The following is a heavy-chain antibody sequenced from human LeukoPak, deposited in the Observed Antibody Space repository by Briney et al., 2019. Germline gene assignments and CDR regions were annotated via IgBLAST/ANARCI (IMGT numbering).Heavy chain of an antibody. V-gene: IGHV4-31*03. Sequence: SQTLSLTCTVSGGSISSGGYYWSWIRQHPGKGLEWIGYIYYSGSTYYNPSLKSRVTISVDTSKSQFSLKLSSVTAADTAVYYCARGSYDSSGYYVDAFDIWGQGTMVTVSS. D-gene: IGHD3-22*01. J-gene: IGHJ3*02. CDR1: GGSISSGGYY. CDR2: IYYSGST. CDR3: ARGSYDSSGYYVDAFDI.